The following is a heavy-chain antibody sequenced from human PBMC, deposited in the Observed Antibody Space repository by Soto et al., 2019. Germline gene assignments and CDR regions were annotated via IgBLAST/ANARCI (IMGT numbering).Heavy chain of an antibody. CDR1: GFTFSSYA. CDR3: AIGRNYDYIWGSYRPLGVDY. J-gene: IGHJ4*02. Sequence: AGGSLRLSCTTSGFTFSSYAMSWVRQAPGKGLEWVSAISGSGGSTYYADSVKGRFTISRDNSKNTLYLQMNSLRAEDTAVYYFAIGRNYDYIWGSYRPLGVDYWGQGTLVTVSS. CDR2: ISGSGGST. V-gene: IGHV3-23*01. D-gene: IGHD3-16*02.